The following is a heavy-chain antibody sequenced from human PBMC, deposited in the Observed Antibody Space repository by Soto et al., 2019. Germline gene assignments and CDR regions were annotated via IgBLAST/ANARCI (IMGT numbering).Heavy chain of an antibody. V-gene: IGHV1-8*01. CDR1: GYSFTDYH. D-gene: IGHD3-16*01. Sequence: ASVKVSCKASGYSFTDYHIRWVRQATGQGLEWMGWMNPGSGDTGYAQKFQGRVTMTRDISIATAYMELSSLRSDDTDIYYCARMATFGSLNWFDPWGQGTLVTVTS. CDR2: MNPGSGDT. J-gene: IGHJ5*02. CDR3: ARMATFGSLNWFDP.